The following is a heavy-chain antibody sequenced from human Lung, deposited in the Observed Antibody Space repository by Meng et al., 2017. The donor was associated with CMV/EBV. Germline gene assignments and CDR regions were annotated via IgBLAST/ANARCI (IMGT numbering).Heavy chain of an antibody. Sequence: RISCAASGFTFNTYAMHWVRQAPGKGLEWVAVISYDGSNKYTADSVQGRLTISRDNSKNNLYLQMNSLRAEDTAVYYCARWERTAMDPYYYYGMDVWXQGTTVTVSS. J-gene: IGHJ6*02. CDR2: ISYDGSNK. D-gene: IGHD5-18*01. CDR3: ARWERTAMDPYYYYGMDV. CDR1: GFTFNTYA. V-gene: IGHV3-30-3*01.